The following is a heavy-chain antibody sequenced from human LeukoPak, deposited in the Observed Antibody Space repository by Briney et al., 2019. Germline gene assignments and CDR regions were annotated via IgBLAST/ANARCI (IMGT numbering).Heavy chain of an antibody. CDR2: IYHSGST. J-gene: IGHJ4*02. D-gene: IGHD5-12*01. CDR3: AREGLRGSLFY. CDR1: GYSISSGYY. Sequence: SETLSLTCTVSGYSISSGYYWGWIRQPPGKGLEWIGSIYHSGSTYYNPSLKSRVTISVDTSKNQFSLKLSSVTAADTAVYYCAREGLRGSLFYWGQGTLVTVSS. V-gene: IGHV4-38-2*02.